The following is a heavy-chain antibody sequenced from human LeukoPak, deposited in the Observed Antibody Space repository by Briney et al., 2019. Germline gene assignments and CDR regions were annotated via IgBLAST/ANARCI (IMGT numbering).Heavy chain of an antibody. Sequence: GRSLRLSCAASGFTFDDYAMHWVRQAPGKGLEWVSGISWNSGSIGYADSVKGRFTISRDNAKNSLYLQMNSLRAEDTAVYYCAKGRSGWYLDAFDIWGQGTMVTVSS. J-gene: IGHJ3*02. V-gene: IGHV3-9*01. CDR2: ISWNSGSI. CDR3: AKGRSGWYLDAFDI. D-gene: IGHD6-19*01. CDR1: GFTFDDYA.